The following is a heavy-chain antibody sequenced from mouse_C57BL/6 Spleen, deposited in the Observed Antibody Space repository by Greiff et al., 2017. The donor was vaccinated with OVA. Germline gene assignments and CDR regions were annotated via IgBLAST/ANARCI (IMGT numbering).Heavy chain of an antibody. CDR1: GYTFTSYW. V-gene: IGHV1-59*01. CDR3: ARRADSNYDFDY. Sequence: VQLQQPGAELVRPGTSVKLSCKASGYTFTSYWMHWVKQRPGQGLEWIGVIDPSDSYTNYNQKFKGKATLTVDTSSSTAYMQLSSLTSEDSAVYYCARRADSNYDFDYWGQGTTLTVSS. D-gene: IGHD2-5*01. CDR2: IDPSDSYT. J-gene: IGHJ2*01.